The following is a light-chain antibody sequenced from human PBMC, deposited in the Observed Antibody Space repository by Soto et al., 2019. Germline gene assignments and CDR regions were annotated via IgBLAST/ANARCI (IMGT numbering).Light chain of an antibody. CDR2: EVR. V-gene: IGLV2-14*01. Sequence: QSALTQPASVSGSPGQSITISCTGSSSDVGDYDYVSWYQQHPGKVPKLMIYEVRNRPSGVSNRFSGSKSGNTASLTISGLQAEDEADYSCSSYTSKNTVLFGGGTKLTVL. J-gene: IGLJ2*01. CDR1: SSDVGDYDY. CDR3: SSYTSKNTVL.